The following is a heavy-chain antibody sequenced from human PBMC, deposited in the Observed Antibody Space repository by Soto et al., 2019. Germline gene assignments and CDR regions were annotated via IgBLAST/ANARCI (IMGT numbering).Heavy chain of an antibody. CDR1: GYTFTGYY. Sequence: ASVKVSCKASGYTFTGYYMHWVRQAPGQGLEWKGWINPNSGGTNYAQKFQGWVTMTRDTSISTAYLELSRLSSDDTAVFYCARAGKWIQLFYDSSGYDVWGQGTTVTVSS. CDR3: ARAGKWIQLFYDSSGYDV. D-gene: IGHD3-22*01. V-gene: IGHV1-2*04. J-gene: IGHJ6*02. CDR2: INPNSGGT.